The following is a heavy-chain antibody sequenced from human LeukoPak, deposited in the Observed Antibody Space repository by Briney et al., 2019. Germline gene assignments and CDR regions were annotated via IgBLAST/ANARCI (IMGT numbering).Heavy chain of an antibody. D-gene: IGHD3-16*01. CDR2: IIPIFGTA. J-gene: IGHJ4*02. Sequence: SVKVSCKASGGTFSSYAIGWVRQAPGQGLEWMGRIIPIFGTANYAQKFQGRVTITTDESTSTAYMELSSLRSEDTAVYYCARGSAIWGSYFDYWGQGTLVTVSS. CDR1: GGTFSSYA. CDR3: ARGSAIWGSYFDY. V-gene: IGHV1-69*05.